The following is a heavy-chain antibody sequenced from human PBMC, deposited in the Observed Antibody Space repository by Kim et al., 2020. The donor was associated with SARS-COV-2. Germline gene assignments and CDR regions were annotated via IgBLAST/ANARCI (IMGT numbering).Heavy chain of an antibody. V-gene: IGHV3-33*01. D-gene: IGHD3-22*01. CDR2: IWYDGSNK. J-gene: IGHJ5*02. CDR3: AREEDYYDSSGVGSSWFDP. CDR1: GFTFSSYG. Sequence: GGSLRLSCAASGFTFSSYGMHWVRQAPGKGLEWVAVIWYDGSNKYYVDSVKGRFTISRDNSKNTLYLQMNSLRAEDTAVYYCAREEDYYDSSGVGSSWFDPWGQGTLVTVSS.